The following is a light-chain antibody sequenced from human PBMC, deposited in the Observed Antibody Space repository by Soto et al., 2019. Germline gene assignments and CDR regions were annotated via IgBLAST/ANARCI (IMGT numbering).Light chain of an antibody. CDR1: SSDVGGYNF. Sequence: QSALTQPPSASGSPGQSVTISCTGTSSDVGGYNFVSWFQQNPGKAPKIMIYAINKRPSGVPDRFSGSKSGNTASLTVSGRKAEDEPDSYRNSYAGSKNFVVFGGGTQLTFV. CDR3: NSYAGSKNFVV. V-gene: IGLV2-8*01. CDR2: AIN. J-gene: IGLJ2*01.